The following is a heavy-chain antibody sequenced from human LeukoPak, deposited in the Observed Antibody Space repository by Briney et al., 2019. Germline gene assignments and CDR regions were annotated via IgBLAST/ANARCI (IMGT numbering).Heavy chain of an antibody. CDR2: IKQDGSEK. D-gene: IGHD6-19*01. J-gene: IGHJ4*02. Sequence: GGSLRLSCAASGFTFSSYWMSWVRQAPGKGLEWVANIKQDGSEKYYVDSVKGRFTISRDNAKNSLYLQMNSLRAEDTAVYYCARVSSSGWCRGDYWGQGTLVTVSS. CDR3: ARVSSSGWCRGDY. CDR1: GFTFSSYW. V-gene: IGHV3-7*01.